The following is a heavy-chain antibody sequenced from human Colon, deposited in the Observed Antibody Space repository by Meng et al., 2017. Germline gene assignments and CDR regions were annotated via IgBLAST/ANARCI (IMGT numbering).Heavy chain of an antibody. CDR1: GFTFGDYA. V-gene: IGHV3-49*03. Sequence: GGSLRLSCTASGFTFGDYAMAWFRQVPGKGLEWVGIIRSKAYGETTHYAASVKGRFSISRDDSKSIAYLQMSSLKVEDTAVYFCSRGRLTNDYWGQGTLVTVSS. CDR3: SRGRLTNDY. J-gene: IGHJ4*02. CDR2: IRSKAYGETT. D-gene: IGHD4-11*01.